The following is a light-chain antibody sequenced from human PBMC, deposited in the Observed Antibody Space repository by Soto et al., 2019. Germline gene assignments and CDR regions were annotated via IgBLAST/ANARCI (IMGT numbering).Light chain of an antibody. V-gene: IGKV3-20*01. J-gene: IGKJ2*03. CDR2: AVS. Sequence: VLPQSPGTLSLSPGERATLSCRASQSVDSRYLAWYQQKPGQAPRLVIHAVSRRATGIPDRFSGSGSGTDFTLTISRLEPEDFAEYYCQQYGSSPRYSFGQGTYLEIK. CDR1: QSVDSRY. CDR3: QQYGSSPRYS.